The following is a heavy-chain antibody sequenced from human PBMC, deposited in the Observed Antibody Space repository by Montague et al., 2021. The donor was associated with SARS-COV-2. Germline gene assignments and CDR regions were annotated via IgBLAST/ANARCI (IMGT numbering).Heavy chain of an antibody. Sequence: NERYYVDSVKGRFTISRDNAKNSLYLQMNSLRAEDTAVYYFARDRRFLEWLPTLGCFDPGGQGTLVTV. D-gene: IGHD3-3*01. CDR3: ARDRRFLEWLPTLGCFDP. J-gene: IGHJ5*02. CDR2: NER. V-gene: IGHV3-7*01.